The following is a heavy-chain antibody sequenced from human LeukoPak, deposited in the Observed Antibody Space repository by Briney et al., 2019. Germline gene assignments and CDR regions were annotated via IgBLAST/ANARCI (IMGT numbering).Heavy chain of an antibody. CDR3: TTGLVATIDFDY. V-gene: IGHV3-15*01. CDR1: GFTFSNAW. D-gene: IGHD5-12*01. Sequence: GGSLRLSCAASGFTFSNAWMSWVRQAPGKGLEWVGRIKSKTDGGTTDYAAPVKGRFTISRDDSKNTLYLQMNSLKTEDTAVYYCTTGLVATIDFDYWGQGTLVTVSS. J-gene: IGHJ4*02. CDR2: IKSKTDGGTT.